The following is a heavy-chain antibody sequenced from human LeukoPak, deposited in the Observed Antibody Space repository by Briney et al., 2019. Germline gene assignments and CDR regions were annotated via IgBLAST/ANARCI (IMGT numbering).Heavy chain of an antibody. V-gene: IGHV3-23*01. CDR1: GFTFSSYA. CDR2: ISGSGSTI. J-gene: IGHJ4*02. CDR3: ARDYDILTGYSYYFDY. Sequence: GGSLRLSCAASGFTFSSYAMSWVRQAPGKGLEWVSAISGSGSTIYYADSVKGRFTISRDDAKNSLYLQMNSLRAEDTAVYYCARDYDILTGYSYYFDYWGQGTLVTVSS. D-gene: IGHD3-9*01.